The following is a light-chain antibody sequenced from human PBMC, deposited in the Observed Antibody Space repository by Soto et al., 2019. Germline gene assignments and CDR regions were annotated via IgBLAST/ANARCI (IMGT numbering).Light chain of an antibody. CDR3: ASWDDSLRGVV. Sequence: QSALTQPPSASGSPGQSVTISCTGTSSDVGGYNYVSWYQQHPGEAPKLMIYEVNKRPSGVPDRFSGSKSGNTASLTVSGLQAEDEADYYCASWDDSLRGVVFGGGTKVTVL. CDR1: SSDVGGYNY. CDR2: EVN. V-gene: IGLV2-8*01. J-gene: IGLJ2*01.